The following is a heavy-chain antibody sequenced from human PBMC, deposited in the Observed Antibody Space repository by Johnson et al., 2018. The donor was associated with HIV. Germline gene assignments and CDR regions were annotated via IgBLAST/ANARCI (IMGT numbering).Heavy chain of an antibody. CDR2: IYNNDGT. J-gene: IGHJ3*02. CDR3: ARDLYYPPSRKPFSSGWYNDAFDI. CDR1: GFTFSDYY. V-gene: IGHV3-66*01. D-gene: IGHD6-19*01. Sequence: VQLVESGGGLVQPGGSLRLSCAASGFTFSDYYMSWIRQAPGKGLECVSVIYNNDGTQYADSVKGRFTISRDNSKNTVYLQMNSLRPEETAGYYCARDLYYPPSRKPFSSGWYNDAFDIWGQGTMVTVSS.